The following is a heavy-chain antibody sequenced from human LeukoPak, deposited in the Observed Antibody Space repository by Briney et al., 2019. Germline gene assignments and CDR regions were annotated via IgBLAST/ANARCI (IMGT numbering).Heavy chain of an antibody. Sequence: GRSLRLSCAASGFTFSSYAMHWVRQAPGKGLEWVAVISYDGSNKYYADSVKGRFTISRDNSKNTLYLQMNSLRAEDTAVYYCARGSGSFRTIYFDYWGQGTLVTVSP. V-gene: IGHV3-30-3*01. CDR3: ARGSGSFRTIYFDY. CDR2: ISYDGSNK. J-gene: IGHJ4*02. D-gene: IGHD1-26*01. CDR1: GFTFSSYA.